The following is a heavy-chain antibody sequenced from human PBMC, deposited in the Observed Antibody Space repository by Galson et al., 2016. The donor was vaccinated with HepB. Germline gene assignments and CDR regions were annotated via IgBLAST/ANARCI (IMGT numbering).Heavy chain of an antibody. V-gene: IGHV3-73*01. CDR3: TRCGEWFPYYGMDV. CDR2: IRSKANSYAT. Sequence: SLRLSCAASGFTFSGSAMHWVRQASGKGLEWVGRIRSKANSYATTYAASVKGRFTISRDESKNTAYLQMNRLKTEDTAVYYCTRCGEWFPYYGMDVWGQGTTVTVSS. J-gene: IGHJ6*02. CDR1: GFTFSGSA. D-gene: IGHD3-3*01.